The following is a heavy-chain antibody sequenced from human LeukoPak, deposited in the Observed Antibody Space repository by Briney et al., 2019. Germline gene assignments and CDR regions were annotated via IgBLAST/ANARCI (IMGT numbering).Heavy chain of an antibody. J-gene: IGHJ3*02. CDR2: IIPIFGTA. Sequence: SVKVSCKASGGTFSSYAISWVRQAPGQGLEWMGGIIPIFGTANYAQKFQGRVTITADKSTSTAYMELSSLRSEDTAVYYCATSVPIAAAGTENSDAFDIWGQGTMVTVSS. V-gene: IGHV1-69*06. D-gene: IGHD6-13*01. CDR3: ATSVPIAAAGTENSDAFDI. CDR1: GGTFSSYA.